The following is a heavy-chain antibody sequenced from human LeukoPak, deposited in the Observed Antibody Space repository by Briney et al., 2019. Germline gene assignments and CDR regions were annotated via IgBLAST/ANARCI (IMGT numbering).Heavy chain of an antibody. Sequence: GGSLTLSCAASGFTVSSNFMTWVRQAPGQGLEWVSVIYSGGSTYYADSVKDRFTISRDNSKNMLYLQMNGLGGEDTAVYYCARGGDSLNYWGQGTLVTVSA. CDR1: GFTVSSNF. V-gene: IGHV3-66*01. CDR3: ARGGDSLNY. CDR2: IYSGGST. J-gene: IGHJ4*02. D-gene: IGHD3-10*01.